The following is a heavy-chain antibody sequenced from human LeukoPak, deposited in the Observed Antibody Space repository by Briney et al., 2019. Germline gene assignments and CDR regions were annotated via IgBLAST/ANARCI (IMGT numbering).Heavy chain of an antibody. CDR1: GVTFNNYA. V-gene: IGHV1-69*13. CDR3: ATCITKSRISGYYFDY. CDR2: IIPMFATA. Sequence: SVRVSCKSSGVTFNNYAINWVRQAPGQGAAWVGGIIPMFATAHYAQKFQGRVTTTADDSTHTAYMELGSLRSEDTAEYYCATCITKSRISGYYFDYWGQGTLVTVSS. J-gene: IGHJ4*02. D-gene: IGHD1-20*01.